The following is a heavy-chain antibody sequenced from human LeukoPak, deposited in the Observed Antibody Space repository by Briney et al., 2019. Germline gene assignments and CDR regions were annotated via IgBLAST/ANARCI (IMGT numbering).Heavy chain of an antibody. CDR1: GFTFSSYA. CDR2: ISYDGGNK. V-gene: IGHV3-30*01. CDR3: ARATLFPLGYMDV. Sequence: GGSLRLSCAASGFTFSSYAMHWVRQAPGKGLEWVAVISYDGGNKYYADSVKGRFTISRDNSKNTLYLQMNSLRAEDTAVYYCARATLFPLGYMDVWGKGTTVTASS. J-gene: IGHJ6*03. D-gene: IGHD3-16*01.